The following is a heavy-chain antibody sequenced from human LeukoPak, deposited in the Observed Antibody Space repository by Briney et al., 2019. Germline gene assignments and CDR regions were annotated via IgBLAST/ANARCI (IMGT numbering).Heavy chain of an antibody. J-gene: IGHJ4*02. Sequence: TSETLSLTCSVSGAPISSYSLSWIRQPPGKGLEWIGYIYYSGNTNYNPSLKSRVTISVDTSNNEVSLNLNSVTAADTAVYYCARFVGSGLDYWGQGTLLTVSS. CDR2: IYYSGNT. CDR1: GAPISSYS. V-gene: IGHV4-59*01. CDR3: ARFVGSGLDY. D-gene: IGHD2-15*01.